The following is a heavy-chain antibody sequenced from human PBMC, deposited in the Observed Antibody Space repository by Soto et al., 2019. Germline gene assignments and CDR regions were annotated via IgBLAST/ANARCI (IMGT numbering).Heavy chain of an antibody. J-gene: IGHJ6*02. CDR2: ISGSGGST. Sequence: PGGSLRLSCAASGFTFSSYAMSWVRQAPGKGLEWVSAISGSGGSTYYADSVKGRFTISRDNSKNTLYLQMNSLRAEDTAVYYCAKNYRHYYYYGMDVWGQGTTVNVSS. V-gene: IGHV3-23*01. CDR3: AKNYRHYYYYGMDV. CDR1: GFTFSSYA. D-gene: IGHD3-16*02.